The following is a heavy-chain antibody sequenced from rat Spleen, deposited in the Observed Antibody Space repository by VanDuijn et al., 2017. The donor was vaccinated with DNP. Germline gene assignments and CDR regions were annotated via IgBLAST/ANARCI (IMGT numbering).Heavy chain of an antibody. V-gene: IGHV5S10*01. Sequence: EVQLVESGGDLIQPGRSLKLSCAASGFTFSDYNMAWVRQAPKKGLEWVATIIYDGSRAYYRYSVKGRFTFSRDNAKNTLYLQVNSLRSEDTATYYCTSNPHIRTAAPFDYWGQGVMVTVSS. J-gene: IGHJ2*01. CDR3: TSNPHIRTAAPFDY. D-gene: IGHD3-8*01. CDR1: GFTFSDYN. CDR2: IIYDGSRA.